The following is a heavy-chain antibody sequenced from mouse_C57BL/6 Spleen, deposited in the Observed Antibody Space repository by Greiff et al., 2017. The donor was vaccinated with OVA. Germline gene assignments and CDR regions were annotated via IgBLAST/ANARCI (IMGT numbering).Heavy chain of an antibody. CDR1: GYAFSSSW. D-gene: IGHD2-1*01. Sequence: VQLKESGPELVKPGASVKISCKASGYAFSSSWMNWVKQRPGKGLEWIGRIYPGDGDTNYNGKFKGKATLTADKSSSTAYMQLSSLTSEDSAVYFCAREGRNYGNHFDYWGQGTTLTVSS. J-gene: IGHJ2*01. CDR3: AREGRNYGNHFDY. V-gene: IGHV1-82*01. CDR2: IYPGDGDT.